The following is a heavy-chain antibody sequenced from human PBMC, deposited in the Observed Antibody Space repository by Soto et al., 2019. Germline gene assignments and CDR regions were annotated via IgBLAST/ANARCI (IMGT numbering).Heavy chain of an antibody. CDR1: GGTFSSYA. V-gene: IGHV1-69*13. CDR2: IIPIFGTA. D-gene: IGHD5-18*01. Sequence: SVKVSCKASGGTFSSYAISWVRQAPGQGLEWMGGIIPIFGTANYAQKFQGRVTITADESTSTAYMELSSLRSEDTAVYYCASCGYSYGLYYYYGMDVWGQGTTVTVSS. CDR3: ASCGYSYGLYYYYGMDV. J-gene: IGHJ6*02.